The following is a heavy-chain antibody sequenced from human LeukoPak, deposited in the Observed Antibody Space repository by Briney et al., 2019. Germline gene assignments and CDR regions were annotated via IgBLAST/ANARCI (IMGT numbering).Heavy chain of an antibody. CDR2: ISYSGST. J-gene: IGHJ4*02. V-gene: IGHV4-59*08. CDR1: SGSISTYY. Sequence: SETLSLTCTVSSGSISTYYWAWIRQPPGKGLEWIGYISYSGSTKYNPSLTRRVTISLDTSKIQFSLELRSMTAADTAIYYCARQAGSFTTFDFWGQGTLVTVSS. D-gene: IGHD1-26*01. CDR3: ARQAGSFTTFDF.